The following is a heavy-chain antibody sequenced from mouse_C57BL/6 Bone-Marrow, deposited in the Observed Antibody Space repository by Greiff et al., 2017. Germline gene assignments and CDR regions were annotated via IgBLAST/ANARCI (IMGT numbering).Heavy chain of an antibody. D-gene: IGHD5-1-1*01. Sequence: VQLQQSGAELVKPGASVKMSCKASGYTFTTYPIEWMKQNHGKSLEWIGYFHPYNDDTKYNETFKGQATLTGEKSSNTVYLELSRLTSDDSAVYASERNSTVFYYIDYWGQGTTLTVSS. J-gene: IGHJ2*01. V-gene: IGHV1-47*01. CDR3: ERNSTVFYYIDY. CDR2: FHPYNDDT. CDR1: GYTFTTYP.